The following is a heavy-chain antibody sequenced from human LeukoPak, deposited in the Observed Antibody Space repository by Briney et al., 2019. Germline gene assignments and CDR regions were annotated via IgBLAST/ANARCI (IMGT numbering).Heavy chain of an antibody. V-gene: IGHV3-23*01. J-gene: IGHJ4*02. CDR3: AKDLGSSGWFLYFDY. CDR1: GFTFSSYG. Sequence: GGTLRLSCAASGFTFSSYGMSWVRQAPGKGLEWVSAISGSGGSTYYADSVKGRFTISRDNSKNTLYLQMNSLRAEDTAVYYCAKDLGSSGWFLYFDYWGQGTLVTVSS. D-gene: IGHD6-19*01. CDR2: ISGSGGST.